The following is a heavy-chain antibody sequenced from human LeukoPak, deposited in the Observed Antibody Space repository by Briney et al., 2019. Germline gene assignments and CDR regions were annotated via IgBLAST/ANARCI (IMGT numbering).Heavy chain of an antibody. J-gene: IGHJ6*03. V-gene: IGHV4-39*01. CDR2: ICYSGST. D-gene: IGHD2-2*01. Sequence: SETLSLTCSVSGGSISGGYYYWGWIRQPPGKGLEGIGCICYSGSTFYHPFPKSRVTVSVATSKLQFSLNVSSLTAADTAVYYFLFNCRSPNCSPDVWGKGTTVAVSS. CDR3: LFNCRSPNCSPDV. CDR1: GGSISGGYYY.